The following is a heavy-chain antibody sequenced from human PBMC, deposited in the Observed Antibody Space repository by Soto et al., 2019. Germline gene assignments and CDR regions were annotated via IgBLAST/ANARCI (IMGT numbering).Heavy chain of an antibody. D-gene: IGHD7-27*01. CDR1: GFTFSSYS. CDR3: ASKNWGSPGYYYYMDV. CDR2: ISSSSSYI. Sequence: GGSLRLSCAASGFTFSSYSMNWVRQAPGKGLEWVSSISSSSSYIYYADSVKGRFTISRDNAKNSLYLQMNSLRAEYTAVYYCASKNWGSPGYYYYMDVWGKGTTVTVSS. J-gene: IGHJ6*03. V-gene: IGHV3-21*01.